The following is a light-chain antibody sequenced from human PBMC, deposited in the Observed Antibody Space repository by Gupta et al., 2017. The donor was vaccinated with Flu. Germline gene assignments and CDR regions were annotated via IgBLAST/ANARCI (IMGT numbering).Light chain of an antibody. CDR2: GAS. V-gene: IGKV3-20*01. J-gene: IGKJ1*01. CDR3: QQDGSSQT. Sequence: ENVLTQSPGTLSLSPGERATLSCRASQNVINSYLGWYQQRPGQAPRLLIYGASTRATGISDRFSGSGSGKDFTLTSSRRQHEDFAMYYRQQDGSSQTFGQGTKVEIK. CDR1: QNVINSY.